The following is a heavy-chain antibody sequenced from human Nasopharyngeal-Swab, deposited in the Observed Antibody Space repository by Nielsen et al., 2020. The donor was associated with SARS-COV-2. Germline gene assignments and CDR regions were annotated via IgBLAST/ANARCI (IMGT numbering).Heavy chain of an antibody. Sequence: GGSLRLSCAASGFTFSSYSMNWARQAPGKGLEWVSSISSSSSYIYYADSVKGRFTISRDNAKNSLYLQMNSLRAEDTAVYYCARVEMATITTSYYYYYGMDVWGQGTTVTVSS. CDR1: GFTFSSYS. CDR3: ARVEMATITTSYYYYYGMDV. J-gene: IGHJ6*02. V-gene: IGHV3-21*01. CDR2: ISSSSSYI. D-gene: IGHD5-24*01.